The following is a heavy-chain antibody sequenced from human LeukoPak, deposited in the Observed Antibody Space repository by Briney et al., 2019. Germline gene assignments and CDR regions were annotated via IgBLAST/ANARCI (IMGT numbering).Heavy chain of an antibody. V-gene: IGHV3-33*08. CDR3: ARVFPNYGMDV. CDR1: GFTFSNYA. CDR2: IWYDGSNK. Sequence: PGGSLRLSCAASGFTFSNYAMSWVRQAPGKGLEWVAIIWYDGSNKYYADSVKGRFTISRDNSKNSVYLEMNSLRVEDTALYYCARVFPNYGMDVWGQGTTVTVSS. J-gene: IGHJ6*02. D-gene: IGHD3-10*02.